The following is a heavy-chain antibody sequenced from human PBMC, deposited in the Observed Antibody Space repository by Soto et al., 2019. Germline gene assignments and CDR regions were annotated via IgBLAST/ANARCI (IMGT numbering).Heavy chain of an antibody. J-gene: IGHJ5*02. V-gene: IGHV3-66*01. CDR3: AREILT. CDR2: IYHGGST. CDR1: GFTVTSNY. Sequence: GVSLRLSCAASGFTVTSNYMNWVRQAPGKGLEWVSVIYHGGSTYYADSVKGRFTISRDNSRNTLYLQMNSLRAEDTAVYYCAREILTWGQGTLVTVSS.